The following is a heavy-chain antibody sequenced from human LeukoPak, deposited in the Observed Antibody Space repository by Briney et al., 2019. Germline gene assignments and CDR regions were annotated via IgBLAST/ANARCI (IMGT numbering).Heavy chain of an antibody. CDR1: GGSFSGYY. Sequence: PSETLCLTCAAYGGSFSGYYWSWIRQPPGKGLEWIGEINHSGSTNYNPSLKSRVTISVDTSKNQFSLKLSSVTAADTAVYYCARDPTPSIVVVVAATPITAFDIWGQGTMVTVSS. V-gene: IGHV4-34*01. D-gene: IGHD2-15*01. CDR2: INHSGST. CDR3: ARDPTPSIVVVVAATPITAFDI. J-gene: IGHJ3*02.